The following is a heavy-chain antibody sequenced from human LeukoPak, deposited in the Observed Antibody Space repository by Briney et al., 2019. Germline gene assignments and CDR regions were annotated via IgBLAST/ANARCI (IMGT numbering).Heavy chain of an antibody. CDR3: AKAGVRYFDSSGLYAFDF. CDR2: IYYSGST. D-gene: IGHD3-22*01. V-gene: IGHV4-39*01. CDR1: GGSISSTSYY. J-gene: IGHJ3*01. Sequence: PSETLSLTCAVSGGSISSTSYYWAWIRQPPGKGLEWIGTIYYSGSTYHNPSRKSRVTMSVDTSRNQFSLKLSSVDAADTAVYYCAKAGVRYFDSSGLYAFDFWGQGTTVTVSS.